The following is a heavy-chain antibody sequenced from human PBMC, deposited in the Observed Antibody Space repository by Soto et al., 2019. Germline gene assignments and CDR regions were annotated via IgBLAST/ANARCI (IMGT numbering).Heavy chain of an antibody. CDR2: LWYGGSNR. CDR1: GFTLSKFG. CDR3: GRAPMAPFSYMDV. D-gene: IGHD3-10*01. V-gene: IGHV3-33*01. Sequence: QEQLVESGGGVVQPGGSLRLSCEVSGFTLSKFGMHWVRQAPGKGLEWVAVLWYGGSNRYYAASVKGRFTVSGDSTKNAVSLQMNSLTAEDTAVYYCGRAPMAPFSYMDVWGKGATVTVSS. J-gene: IGHJ6*03.